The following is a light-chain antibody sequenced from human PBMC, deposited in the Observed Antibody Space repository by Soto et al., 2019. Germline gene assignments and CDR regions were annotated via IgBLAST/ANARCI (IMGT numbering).Light chain of an antibody. CDR1: SSDVGGYNY. CDR3: SSYAGSNYV. Sequence: QSVLTQPPSASGSPGQSVTISCTGTSSDVGGYNYVSWYQQRPGKAPKVIIYEVTKRPSGVPDRFSGSKSGNTASLTVSGLQAEDEADYYCSSYAGSNYVFGTGTKLTVL. V-gene: IGLV2-8*01. CDR2: EVT. J-gene: IGLJ1*01.